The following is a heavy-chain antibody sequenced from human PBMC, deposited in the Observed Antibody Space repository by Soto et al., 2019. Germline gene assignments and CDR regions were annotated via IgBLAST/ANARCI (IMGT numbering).Heavy chain of an antibody. Sequence: PSETLSLTCTVSGGSISSGDYYWSWIRQPPGKGLEWIGYIYYSGSTYYNPSLKSRVTISVDTSKNQFSLKLSSVTAADTAVYYCARDRSGYRDYGMDVWGQGTTVTVSS. CDR3: ARDRSGYRDYGMDV. V-gene: IGHV4-30-4*01. CDR2: IYYSGST. CDR1: GGSISSGDYY. D-gene: IGHD5-12*01. J-gene: IGHJ6*02.